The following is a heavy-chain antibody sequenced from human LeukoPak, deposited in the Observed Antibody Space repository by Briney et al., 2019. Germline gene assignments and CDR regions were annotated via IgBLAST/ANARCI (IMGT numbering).Heavy chain of an antibody. CDR3: ARDRHCSGGSCSGL. Sequence: PGGSLRLSCAASGLTVSNNYMKWVRRAPGKGLEWVSLIYSGGSTYYADSVKGRFTISRDTPKNTVYLQMNSLRAEDTAVYYCARDRHCSGGSCSGLWGQGTLVTVSS. CDR1: GLTVSNNY. CDR2: IYSGGST. D-gene: IGHD2-15*01. J-gene: IGHJ4*02. V-gene: IGHV3-53*01.